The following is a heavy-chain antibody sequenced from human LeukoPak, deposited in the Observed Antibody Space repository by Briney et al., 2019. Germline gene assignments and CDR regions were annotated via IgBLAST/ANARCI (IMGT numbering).Heavy chain of an antibody. CDR3: ARDTCSIVGPRFDY. J-gene: IGHJ4*02. CDR1: GFTFSNYW. CDR2: IKQYGSEQ. V-gene: IGHV3-7*01. Sequence: GGSLTLSCAASGFTFSNYWMSGVRQAPGKGLDWVAIIKQYGSEQYYVDSVKGRSTISRDNAENSLYLQMNGLRAENTAVYYCARDTCSIVGPRFDYWGQGTLVTVSS. D-gene: IGHD1-26*01.